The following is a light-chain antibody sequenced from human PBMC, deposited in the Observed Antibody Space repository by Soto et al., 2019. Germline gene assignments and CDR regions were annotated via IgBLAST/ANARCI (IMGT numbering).Light chain of an antibody. CDR3: QRYRTYS. CDR1: ESISNW. V-gene: IGKV1-5*01. Sequence: QLTQSPTTLPASVGDRVTLTCRASESISNWLAWYQQRPGTAPKLLIYHASILETAVPSRFSGNGSGTEFTLTISSLQPGDFATYYCQRYRTYSFGQGSRVEIK. CDR2: HAS. J-gene: IGKJ1*01.